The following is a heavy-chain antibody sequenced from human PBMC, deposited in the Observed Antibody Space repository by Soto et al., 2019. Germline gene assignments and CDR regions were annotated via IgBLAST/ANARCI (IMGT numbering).Heavy chain of an antibody. CDR1: GGTFSSYA. V-gene: IGHV1-69*13. J-gene: IGHJ4*02. CDR2: IIPIFGTA. Sequence: SVKVSCKASGGTFSSYAISWVRQAPGQGLEWMGGIIPIFGTANYAQKLQGRVTITADESTSTAYMELSSLRSEDTAVYYCAREYYDSSGLYYFDYWGQGTLVTVSS. D-gene: IGHD3-22*01. CDR3: AREYYDSSGLYYFDY.